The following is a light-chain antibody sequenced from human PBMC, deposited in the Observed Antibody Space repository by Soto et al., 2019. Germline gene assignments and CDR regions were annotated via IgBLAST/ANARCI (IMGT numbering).Light chain of an antibody. CDR1: SSDVGSYNY. V-gene: IGLV2-14*01. J-gene: IGLJ1*01. CDR2: EVS. Sequence: QSVLTQPASVSGSPGQSITISCTGTSSDVGSYNYVSWYQQHPGKAPKLMIYEVSNRPSGVSNRFSGSKSGNTASLTSSGLQAEDEADYYCNSYTSTNTWVFGTGTRSPS. CDR3: NSYTSTNTWV.